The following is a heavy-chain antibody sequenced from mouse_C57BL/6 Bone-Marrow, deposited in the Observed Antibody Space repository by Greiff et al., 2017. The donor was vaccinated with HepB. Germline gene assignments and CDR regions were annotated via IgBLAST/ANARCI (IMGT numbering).Heavy chain of an antibody. CDR1: GYSFTDYN. CDR2: INPNYGTT. V-gene: IGHV1-39*01. J-gene: IGHJ3*01. CDR3: ARRALYDGYPAWFAY. D-gene: IGHD2-3*01. Sequence: EVQLVESGPELVKPGASVKISCKASGYSFTDYNMNWVKQSNGKSLEWIGVINPNYGTTSYNQKFKGKATLTVDQSSSTAYMQLNSLTSEDSAVYYCARRALYDGYPAWFAYWGQGTLVTVSA.